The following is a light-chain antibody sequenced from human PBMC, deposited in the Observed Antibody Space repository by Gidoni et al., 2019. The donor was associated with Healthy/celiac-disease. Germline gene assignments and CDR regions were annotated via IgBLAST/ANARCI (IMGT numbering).Light chain of an antibody. CDR3: QQYNSYPWT. J-gene: IGKJ1*01. CDR2: KAS. Sequence: DNQVTPSPSTLSASVGDRVTITCRASQSISSWLAWYQQKPGKAPKLLIYKASSLESGGPSRFSGSGSGTEFTLTISSLQPDDFATYYCQQYNSYPWTFXXXTKVEIK. CDR1: QSISSW. V-gene: IGKV1-5*03.